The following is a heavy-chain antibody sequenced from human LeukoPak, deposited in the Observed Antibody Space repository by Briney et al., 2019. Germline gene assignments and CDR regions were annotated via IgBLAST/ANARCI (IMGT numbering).Heavy chain of an antibody. CDR3: ARGYGSSGYYYPRY. Sequence: GGSLRLSCAASRFTFSTYSMNWVRQPPGKGLEWVSYISGSSSTIYYADSVKGRFTISRDNAKNSLYLQMNSLRAEDTAVYYCARGYGSSGYYYPRYWGQGTLVTVSS. CDR1: RFTFSTYS. V-gene: IGHV3-48*01. J-gene: IGHJ4*02. CDR2: ISGSSSTI. D-gene: IGHD3-22*01.